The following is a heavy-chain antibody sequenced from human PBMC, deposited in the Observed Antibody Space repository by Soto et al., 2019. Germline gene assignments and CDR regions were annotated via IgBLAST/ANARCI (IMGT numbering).Heavy chain of an antibody. V-gene: IGHV3-23*01. CDR3: ARDRRIGVYGYYYGMDV. D-gene: IGHD4-17*01. Sequence: EVQLLESGGGLVQPGGSLRLSCAASGFTFSSYAMSWVRQAPGKGLEWVSAISGSGNTIYYADSVKGRFTISRDNAKNSLYLQMNSLRAEDTAVYYCARDRRIGVYGYYYGMDVWGQGTTVTVSS. J-gene: IGHJ6*02. CDR2: ISGSGNTI. CDR1: GFTFSSYA.